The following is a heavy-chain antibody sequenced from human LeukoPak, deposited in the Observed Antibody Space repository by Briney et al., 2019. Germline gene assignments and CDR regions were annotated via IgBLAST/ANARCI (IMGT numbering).Heavy chain of an antibody. J-gene: IGHJ4*02. V-gene: IGHV4-59*01. Sequence: SETLSLTCTVSGGFISSYYWNWIRQTPGKGLEWFGSIYSSGNTNYNPSLKSRVTISVDTSKHQFSLMLTSVTAADTAVYYCARGVVITGLDYWSQGTLVTVSS. D-gene: IGHD3-3*01. CDR3: ARGVVITGLDY. CDR2: IYSSGNT. CDR1: GGFISSYY.